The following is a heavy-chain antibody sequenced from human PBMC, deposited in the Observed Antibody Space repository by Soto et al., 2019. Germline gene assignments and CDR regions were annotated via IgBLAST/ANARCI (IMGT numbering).Heavy chain of an antibody. V-gene: IGHV3-30*18. J-gene: IGHJ6*02. CDR2: ISYDGGNK. CDR1: GFTFISYG. CDR3: AKGEYSGSLPYYYYGMDV. D-gene: IGHD1-26*01. Sequence: GGSLRLSCAASGFTFISYGMHWVRQAPGKGLEWVAVISYDGGNKYYADSVKGRFTISRDNSKNTLYLQMNSLRAEDTAVYYCAKGEYSGSLPYYYYGMDVWGQGTTVTVSS.